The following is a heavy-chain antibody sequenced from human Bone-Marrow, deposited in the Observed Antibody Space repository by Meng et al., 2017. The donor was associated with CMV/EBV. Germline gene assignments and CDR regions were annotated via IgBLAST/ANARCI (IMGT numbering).Heavy chain of an antibody. V-gene: IGHV3-30*04. CDR3: ARDFDVRIQLWPTYYYYYYGMDV. Sequence: GGSLRLSCAASGFTFSSYAMHRVRQAPGKGLEWVAVISYDGSNKYYADSVKGRFTISRDNSKNTLYLQMNSLRAEDTAVYYCARDFDVRIQLWPTYYYYYYGMDVWGQGNTVTVSS. J-gene: IGHJ6*02. CDR1: GFTFSSYA. CDR2: ISYDGSNK. D-gene: IGHD5-18*01.